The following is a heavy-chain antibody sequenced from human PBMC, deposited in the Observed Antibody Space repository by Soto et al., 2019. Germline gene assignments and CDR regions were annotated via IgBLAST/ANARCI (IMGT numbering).Heavy chain of an antibody. CDR3: ARARSCDGHMVTKYYIDV. Sequence: ESGPGLVKPSESLSVTCTVSGASVSSCCFYWPWIRQPAGKGLEWVGSIHYSGNTYYSWHLKSHGTISVDSSKNQLSLRLTFVAAADSAVSYWARARSCDGHMVTKYYIDVWCYGTPVTGSS. CDR1: GASVSSCCFY. D-gene: IGHD2-8*01. V-gene: IGHV4-39*01. J-gene: IGHJ6*03. CDR2: IHYSGNT.